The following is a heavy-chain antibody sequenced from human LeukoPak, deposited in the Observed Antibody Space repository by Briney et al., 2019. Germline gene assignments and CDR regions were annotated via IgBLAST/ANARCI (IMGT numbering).Heavy chain of an antibody. V-gene: IGHV3-33*01. CDR3: ARDIVPAAPPVGMDV. J-gene: IGHJ6*02. Sequence: SGGSLRLSCAASGFTFSSYGMHWVRQAPGKGLEWVAVIWYDGSNKYYADSVKGRFTISRDNSKNTLYLQMNSLRAEDTAVYYCARDIVPAAPPVGMDVWGQGTTVTVSS. CDR1: GFTFSSYG. CDR2: IWYDGSNK. D-gene: IGHD2-2*01.